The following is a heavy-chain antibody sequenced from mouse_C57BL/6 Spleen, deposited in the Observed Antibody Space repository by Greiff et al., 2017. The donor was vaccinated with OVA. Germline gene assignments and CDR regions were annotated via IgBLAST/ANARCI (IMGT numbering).Heavy chain of an antibody. CDR3: AKLTGAMDY. J-gene: IGHJ4*01. Sequence: DVKLVESGGGLVKPGGSLKLSCAASGFTFSDYGMHWVRQAPEKGLEWVAYISSGSSTIYYADTVKGRFTISRDNAKNTLFLQMTSLRSEDTAMYYCAKLTGAMDYWGQGTSVTVSS. V-gene: IGHV5-17*01. CDR2: ISSGSSTI. D-gene: IGHD4-1*01. CDR1: GFTFSDYG.